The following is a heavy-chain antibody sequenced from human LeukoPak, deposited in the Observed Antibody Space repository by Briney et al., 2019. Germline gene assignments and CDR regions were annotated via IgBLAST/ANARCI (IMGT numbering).Heavy chain of an antibody. J-gene: IGHJ6*02. CDR3: ARAATVPTLGYYYGMDV. Sequence: SVKVSCKASGGTFSSYAISWVRQAPGQGLEWMGGIIPILGIANYAQKFQGRVTITADKSTSTAYMELSSLRSEDTAVYYCARAATVPTLGYYYGMDVWGQGTTVTVSS. V-gene: IGHV1-69*04. D-gene: IGHD4-17*01. CDR1: GGTFSSYA. CDR2: IIPILGIA.